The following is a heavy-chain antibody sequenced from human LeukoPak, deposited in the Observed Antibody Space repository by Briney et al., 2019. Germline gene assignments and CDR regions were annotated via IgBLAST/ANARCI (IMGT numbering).Heavy chain of an antibody. J-gene: IGHJ6*03. CDR1: GYSFTSYW. Sequence: PGESLKISCKGSGYSFTSYWIGWVRQMPGKGLEWMGIIYPGDSHTRYSPSFQGQVTISADKSISTAYLQWGSLKASDTAMYYCARRAGLYYYYMDVWGEGTTVTVSS. CDR2: IYPGDSHT. V-gene: IGHV5-51*01. CDR3: ARRAGLYYYYMDV.